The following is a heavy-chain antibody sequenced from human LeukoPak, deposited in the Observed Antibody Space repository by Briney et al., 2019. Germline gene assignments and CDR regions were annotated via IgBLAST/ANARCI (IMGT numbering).Heavy chain of an antibody. CDR1: GGSISSYY. J-gene: IGHJ4*02. CDR3: AGWFGESGFDC. V-gene: IGHV4-59*01. Sequence: SETLSLTCTVSGGSISSYYWSWIRQPPGKGLEWIGYIYYSGSTNYNPSLKSRVTISVDTSKNQFSLKLSSVTAADTAVHYCAGWFGESGFDCWGQGTLVTVSS. CDR2: IYYSGST. D-gene: IGHD3-10*01.